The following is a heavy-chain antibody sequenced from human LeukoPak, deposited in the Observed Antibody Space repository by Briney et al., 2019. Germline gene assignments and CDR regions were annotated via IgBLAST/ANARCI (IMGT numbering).Heavy chain of an antibody. J-gene: IGHJ3*01. D-gene: IGHD3-10*01. CDR2: ISGSGGSR. Sequence: GGSLRLSCAASGFTFSSYAMNWVRQAPGKGLEWVSTISGSGGSRYYADFVKGRFTISSDNSKNTLFLQMNSLRAEDTAVYYCAKDLWWFGEYDAFDFWGQGTMVTVSS. CDR1: GFTFSSYA. V-gene: IGHV3-23*01. CDR3: AKDLWWFGEYDAFDF.